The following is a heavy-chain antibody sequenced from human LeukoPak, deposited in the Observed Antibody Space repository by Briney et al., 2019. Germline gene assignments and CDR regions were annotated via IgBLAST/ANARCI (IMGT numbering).Heavy chain of an antibody. D-gene: IGHD3-10*01. CDR2: IYYSGST. J-gene: IGHJ6*02. V-gene: IGHV4-39*01. Sequence: NPSETLSLTCTVSGGSISSSSYYWGWIRQPPGKGLEWIGSIYYSGSTYYNPSLKSRVTISVDTSKNQFSLKLSSATAADTAVYYCARRKLGPNYGMDVWGQGTTVTVSS. CDR3: ARRKLGPNYGMDV. CDR1: GGSISSSSYY.